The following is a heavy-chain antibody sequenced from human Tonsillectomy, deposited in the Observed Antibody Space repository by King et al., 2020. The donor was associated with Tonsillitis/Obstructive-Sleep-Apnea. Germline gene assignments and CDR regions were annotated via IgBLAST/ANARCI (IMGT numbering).Heavy chain of an antibody. CDR3: ARTLGTTAMAFYFDY. Sequence: VQLVESGGGLVQPGGSLRLSCAASGFTFSSYWMSWVRQAPGKGLEWVANIKQDGSEKYYVDSGKGRFTISRDNAKNSLYLQMNSLRAEDTAVYYCARTLGTTAMAFYFDYWGQGTLVTVSS. J-gene: IGHJ4*02. V-gene: IGHV3-7*03. D-gene: IGHD5-18*01. CDR2: IKQDGSEK. CDR1: GFTFSSYW.